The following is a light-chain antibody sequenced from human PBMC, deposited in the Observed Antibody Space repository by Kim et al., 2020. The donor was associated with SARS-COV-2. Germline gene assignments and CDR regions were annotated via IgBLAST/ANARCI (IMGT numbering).Light chain of an antibody. CDR3: QVWDSSTNV. J-gene: IGLJ1*01. V-gene: IGLV3-9*01. CDR2: RDN. Sequence: QGKRARSTWGGNHCGRKNVHWYQQKPGQAPVLVIYRDNNRPSGIPERFAGSTSGNTATLTISRAQAGDEADYYCQVWDSSTNVFGAGTKVTVL. CDR1: HCGRKN.